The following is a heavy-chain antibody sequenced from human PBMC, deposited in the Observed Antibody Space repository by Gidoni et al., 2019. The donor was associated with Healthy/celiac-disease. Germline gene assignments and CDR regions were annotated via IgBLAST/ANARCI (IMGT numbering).Heavy chain of an antibody. CDR3: AREYYDILTGYPNRFDY. Sequence: QVQLQESGPGLVKPSQTLSLTCTVSGGSISSGSYYWSWIRQPAGKGLEWIGRIYTSGSTNYNPSLKSRVTMSVDTSKNQFSLKLSSVTAADTAVYYCAREYYDILTGYPNRFDYWGQGTLVTVSS. CDR2: IYTSGST. V-gene: IGHV4-61*02. CDR1: GGSISSGSYY. D-gene: IGHD3-9*01. J-gene: IGHJ4*02.